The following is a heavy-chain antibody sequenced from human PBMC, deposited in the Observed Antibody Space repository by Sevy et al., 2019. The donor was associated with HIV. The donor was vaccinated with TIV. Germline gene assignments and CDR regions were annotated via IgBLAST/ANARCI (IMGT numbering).Heavy chain of an antibody. Sequence: SETLSLTCTVSGGSISSYYWSWIRQPPGKGLEWIGYIYYSGRTNYNPSLKSRVTISVDTSKNQFSLKLSSVTAADTAVYYCARDRGAWGVWGKGTTVTVSS. CDR2: IYYSGRT. CDR1: GGSISSYY. J-gene: IGHJ6*04. V-gene: IGHV4-59*01. D-gene: IGHD3-16*01. CDR3: ARDRGAWGV.